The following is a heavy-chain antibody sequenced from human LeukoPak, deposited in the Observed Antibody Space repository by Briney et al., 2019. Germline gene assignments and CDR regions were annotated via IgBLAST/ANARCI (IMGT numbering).Heavy chain of an antibody. J-gene: IGHJ4*02. CDR3: ARDLGSIAIDY. D-gene: IGHD1-26*01. V-gene: IGHV4-59*12. CDR1: GGSISTYY. Sequence: SETLSLTCTVSGGSISTYYWSWIRQPPGKGLEWIGSIYYSGSTYYNPSLKSRVTISVDTSKNQFSLKLSSVTAADTAVYYCARDLGSIAIDYWGQGTLVTVSS. CDR2: IYYSGST.